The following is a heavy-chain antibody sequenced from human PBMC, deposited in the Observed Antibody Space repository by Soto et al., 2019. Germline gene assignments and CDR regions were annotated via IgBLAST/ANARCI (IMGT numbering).Heavy chain of an antibody. CDR3: ARGGIRVGSWNWFDT. J-gene: IGHJ5*02. CDR2: IDSAGDA. Sequence: EVQLVESGGGLVQPGGSLRLSCAASGFTFSSHDMHWVRQVTGKGLEWVSGIDSAGDAKYPASVKGRFTISREHAKNSLHLQMNSLRAGDTAVYYLARGGIRVGSWNWFDTLGQGTLVTGSS. D-gene: IGHD2-15*01. V-gene: IGHV3-13*01. CDR1: GFTFSSHD.